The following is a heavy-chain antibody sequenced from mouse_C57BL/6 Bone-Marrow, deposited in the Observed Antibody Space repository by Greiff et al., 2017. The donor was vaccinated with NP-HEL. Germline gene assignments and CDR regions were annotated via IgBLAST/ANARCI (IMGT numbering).Heavy chain of an antibody. CDR1: GYTFTSYW. J-gene: IGHJ3*01. Sequence: VQLQQPGAELVMPGASVKLSCKASGYTFTSYWMHWVKQRPGQGLEWIGEIDPSDSYTNYNQKFKGKSTLTVDKSSSTAYMQLSSLTSEDSAVYYCARSGWLLSWFAYWGQGTLVTVSA. V-gene: IGHV1-69*01. CDR3: ARSGWLLSWFAY. D-gene: IGHD2-3*01. CDR2: IDPSDSYT.